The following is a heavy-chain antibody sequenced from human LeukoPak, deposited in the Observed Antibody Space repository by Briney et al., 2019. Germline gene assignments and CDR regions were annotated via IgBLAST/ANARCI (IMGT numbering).Heavy chain of an antibody. J-gene: IGHJ4*02. V-gene: IGHV4-61*01. Sequence: SSETLSLTCTVSGGSVSSGCYYWSWIRQPPGKGLEWIGYIYYSGSTNYNPSLESRVTMSVETSKNQFSLKLSSVTPADTARYYCARIIEEGIAAAGIDYWGQGTLVTVSS. D-gene: IGHD6-13*01. CDR2: IYYSGST. CDR3: ARIIEEGIAAAGIDY. CDR1: GGSVSSGCYY.